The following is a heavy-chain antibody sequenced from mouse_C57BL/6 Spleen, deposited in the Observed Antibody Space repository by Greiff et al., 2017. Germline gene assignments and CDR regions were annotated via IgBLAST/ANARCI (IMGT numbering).Heavy chain of an antibody. J-gene: IGHJ3*01. Sequence: QVHVKQPGAELVKPGASVKMSCKASGYTFTSYWITWVKQRPGQGLEWIGDIYPGSGSTNYNEKFKSKATLTVDTSSSTAYMQLSSLTSEDSAVYYGARGDGYYVRFAYWGQGTLVTVSA. CDR1: GYTFTSYW. CDR3: ARGDGYYVRFAY. D-gene: IGHD2-3*01. CDR2: IYPGSGST. V-gene: IGHV1-55*01.